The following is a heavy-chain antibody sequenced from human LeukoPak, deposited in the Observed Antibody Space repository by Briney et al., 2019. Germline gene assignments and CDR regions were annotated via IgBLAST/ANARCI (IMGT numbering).Heavy chain of an antibody. CDR1: GYTFTSYD. V-gene: IGHV1-8*03. CDR2: MNPNSGNT. CDR3: ARLHSSSWYLYYFDY. D-gene: IGHD6-13*01. Sequence: ASVKVSCKASGYTFTSYDINWVRQATGQGLEWMGWMNPNSGNTGYAQKFQGRVTITRNTSISTAYMELNSLRSEDTAVYYCARLHSSSWYLYYFDYWGQGTLVTVSS. J-gene: IGHJ4*02.